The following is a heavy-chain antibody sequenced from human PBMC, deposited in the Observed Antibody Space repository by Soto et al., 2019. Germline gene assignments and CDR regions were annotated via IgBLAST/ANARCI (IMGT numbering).Heavy chain of an antibody. CDR3: ARDARGGYFDS. CDR2: IKEDGSMK. J-gene: IGHJ4*02. V-gene: IGHV3-7*01. D-gene: IGHD2-15*01. CDR1: GFTFSTYW. Sequence: EVHLVESGGGLVQPGGSLRLSCADSGFTFSTYWMSWVRQAPGKGLEWVANIKEDGSMKNHVDSVRGRFTISRDNAKKSLYLQMNGLRAEDTAVYYCARDARGGYFDSWGQGTLVTVSS.